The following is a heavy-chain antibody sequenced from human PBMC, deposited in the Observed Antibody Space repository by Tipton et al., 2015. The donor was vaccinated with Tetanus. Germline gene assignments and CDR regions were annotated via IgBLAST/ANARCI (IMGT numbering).Heavy chain of an antibody. D-gene: IGHD5-24*01. J-gene: IGHJ4*02. CDR2: INEDGSET. CDR3: ARGSGFTGYNN. CDR1: GFTFSTTW. Sequence: SLRLSCAASGFTFSTTWFSWVRQAPGKGLEWVASINEDGSETYYGDSVKGRFTISRDNAKNSVYLQMNILKVGDTAIYFCARGSGFTGYNNWGQGTLVPVSS. V-gene: IGHV3-7*01.